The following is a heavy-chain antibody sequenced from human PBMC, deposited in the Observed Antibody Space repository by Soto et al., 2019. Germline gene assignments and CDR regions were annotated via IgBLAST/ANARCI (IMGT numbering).Heavy chain of an antibody. J-gene: IGHJ4*02. CDR2: ISWNSGSI. D-gene: IGHD3-10*01. V-gene: IGHV3-9*01. Sequence: EVQLVESGGGLVQPGRSLRLSCAASGFTFDDYAMHWVRQAPGKGLEWVSGISWNSGSIGYADSVKGRFTISRDNAKNSLYLQMNSLRAEDTALYYCAKDNGSGSYGGYYFDCWGQGTLVTVSS. CDR1: GFTFDDYA. CDR3: AKDNGSGSYGGYYFDC.